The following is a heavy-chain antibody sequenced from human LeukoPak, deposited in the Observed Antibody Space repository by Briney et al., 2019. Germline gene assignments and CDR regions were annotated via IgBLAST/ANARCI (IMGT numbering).Heavy chain of an antibody. D-gene: IGHD6-19*01. J-gene: IGHJ4*02. V-gene: IGHV3-23*01. CDR2: ISGSGDST. CDR1: GSTFSSYA. Sequence: GGSLRLSCAASGSTFSSYAMSWVRQAPGRGLEWVSGISGSGDSTNYADSVKGRLTSSRDNSKNTLFLQMNMLRAEDTAVYYCAKIPVSYSSGWSNFDYWGQGTLVTVSS. CDR3: AKIPVSYSSGWSNFDY.